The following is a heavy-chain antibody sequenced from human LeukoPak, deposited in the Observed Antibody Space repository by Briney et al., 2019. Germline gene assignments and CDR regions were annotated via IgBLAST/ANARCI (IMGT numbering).Heavy chain of an antibody. J-gene: IGHJ4*02. CDR2: ISYDGSNK. Sequence: GGYLRLSCAASGYTFSSYAMHWVRQAPGKGLEWVAVISYDGSNKYYADSVKGRFTISRDNSKNTLYLQMNSLRAEDTAVYYCARAGETMITFGGVIVIHPFDYWGQGTLVTVSS. CDR3: ARAGETMITFGGVIVIHPFDY. V-gene: IGHV3-30-3*01. CDR1: GYTFSSYA. D-gene: IGHD3-16*02.